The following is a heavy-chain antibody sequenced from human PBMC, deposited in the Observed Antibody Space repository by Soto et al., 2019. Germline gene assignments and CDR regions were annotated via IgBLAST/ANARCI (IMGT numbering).Heavy chain of an antibody. CDR1: GFTFSDYY. CDR3: ARDLRVRGVIGYYYYGMDV. J-gene: IGHJ6*02. Sequence: PGGSLRLSCAASGFTFSDYYMSWIRQAPGKGLEWVSYISSSGSTIYYADSVKGRFTISRDNAKNSLYLQMNSLRAEDTAVYSCARDLRVRGVIGYYYYGMDVWGQGTTVTVSS. CDR2: ISSSGSTI. D-gene: IGHD3-10*01. V-gene: IGHV3-11*01.